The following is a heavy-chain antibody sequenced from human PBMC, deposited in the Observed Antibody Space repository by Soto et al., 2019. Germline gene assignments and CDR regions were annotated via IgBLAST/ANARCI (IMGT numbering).Heavy chain of an antibody. V-gene: IGHV3-33*01. CDR2: IWYDGSNK. CDR3: APSSWNDGPIDY. D-gene: IGHD1-1*01. CDR1: GFTFSSYG. Sequence: QVQLVESGGGVVQPGRSLRLSCAASGFTFSSYGMHWVRQAPGKGLEWVAVIWYDGSNKYYADSVKGRFTISRDNSKNTLYLPMNSLRAEDTAVYYCAPSSWNDGPIDYWGQGTLVTVSS. J-gene: IGHJ4*02.